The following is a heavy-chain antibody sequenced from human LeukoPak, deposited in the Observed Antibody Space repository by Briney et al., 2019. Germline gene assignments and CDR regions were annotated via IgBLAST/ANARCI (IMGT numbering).Heavy chain of an antibody. Sequence: GESLKISCNGSGYXFTRYWICWVRQMPGKGLGWMGIIYPGDSDTRYSPSFQGQVTISADKSISTAYLQWSSLKASDTAMYYCARGYYYDSSGYFFDYWGQGTLVTVSS. D-gene: IGHD3-22*01. V-gene: IGHV5-51*01. CDR3: ARGYYYDSSGYFFDY. CDR2: IYPGDSDT. CDR1: GYXFTRYW. J-gene: IGHJ4*02.